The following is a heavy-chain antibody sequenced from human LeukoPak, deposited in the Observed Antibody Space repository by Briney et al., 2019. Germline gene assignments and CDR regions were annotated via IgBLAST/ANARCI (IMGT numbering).Heavy chain of an antibody. CDR1: GFTFSAYD. V-gene: IGHV3-30*18. Sequence: PGGSLRLSCAASGFTFSAYDMHWVRQVPGKGLEWVAIISKDGNTKYYGDSVKGRFSVSRDASYDTVFLQMNSLRAEDTAVYYCAKALGTYPENRYAGYWGQGALVTVSS. CDR3: AKALGTYPENRYAGY. D-gene: IGHD2-8*01. J-gene: IGHJ4*02. CDR2: ISKDGNTK.